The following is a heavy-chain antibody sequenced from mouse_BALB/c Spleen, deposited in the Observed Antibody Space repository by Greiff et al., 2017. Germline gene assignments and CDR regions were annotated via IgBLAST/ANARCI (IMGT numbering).Heavy chain of an antibody. CDR3: ARSPGHYFDY. CDR1: GFTFSSFG. J-gene: IGHJ2*01. CDR2: ISSGSSTI. Sequence: EVQRVESGGGLVQPGGSRKLSCAASGFTFSSFGMHWVRQAPEKGLEWVAYISSGSSTIYYADTVKGRFTISRDNPKNTLFLQMTSLRSEDTAMYYCARSPGHYFDYWGQGTTLTVSS. V-gene: IGHV5-17*02.